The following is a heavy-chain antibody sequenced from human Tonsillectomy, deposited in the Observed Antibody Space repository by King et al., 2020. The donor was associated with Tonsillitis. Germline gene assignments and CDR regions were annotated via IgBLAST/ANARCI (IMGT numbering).Heavy chain of an antibody. CDR1: GFTVSNNY. D-gene: IGHD1-26*01. V-gene: IGHV3-53*04. J-gene: IGHJ6*02. CDR3: ASGAAYYSYGMDV. CDR2: IYNGGST. Sequence: EVQLVESGGGLVQPGGSLRLSCAASGFTVSNNYMSWVRQAPGKGLEWVSVIYNGGSTYYADSVKGRFTISRHNSKNTLYLQMNSLRAEDTAVYYCASGAAYYSYGMDVWGQGTTVTVSS.